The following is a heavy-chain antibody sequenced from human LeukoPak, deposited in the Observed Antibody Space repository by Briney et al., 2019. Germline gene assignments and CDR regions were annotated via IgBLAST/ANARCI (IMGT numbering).Heavy chain of an antibody. CDR2: IISTGGTI. V-gene: IGHV3-11*04. D-gene: IGHD6-19*01. J-gene: IGHJ3*02. CDR3: AGYSSGWFGAFHI. Sequence: GGSLRLSCAAAGFTFSDDYIGWIRQAPWEWLEWLSYIISTGGTISYAGSVTGRLTISRDNAKNPLYLQMNSRRAEDAAVYYCAGYSSGWFGAFHIWGQGTVVTVSS. CDR1: GFTFSDDY.